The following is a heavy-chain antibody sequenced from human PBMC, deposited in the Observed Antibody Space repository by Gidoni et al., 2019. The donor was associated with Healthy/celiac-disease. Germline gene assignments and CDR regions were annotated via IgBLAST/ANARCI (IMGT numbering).Heavy chain of an antibody. V-gene: IGHV4-59*01. D-gene: IGHD4-17*01. Sequence: QVQLQESGPGLVKPSETLSLTCTVSGGSISSYYWSWIRQPPGKGLEWIGYIYYSGSTNYNPSLKSRVTISVDTSKNQFSLKLSSVTAADTAVYYCARGRVTVTTADPYFDYWGQGTLVTVSS. CDR1: GGSISSYY. CDR3: ARGRVTVTTADPYFDY. J-gene: IGHJ4*02. CDR2: IYYSGST.